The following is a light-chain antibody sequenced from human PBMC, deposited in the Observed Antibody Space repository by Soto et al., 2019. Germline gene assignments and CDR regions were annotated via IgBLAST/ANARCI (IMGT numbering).Light chain of an antibody. J-gene: IGLJ1*01. V-gene: IGLV2-23*01. Sequence: QSALTQPASVSGSPGQSITISCTGTSNDVGSYKLVSWYQQHPGKAPKLIIHEDNRRPSGVSSRFSGSKSANTASLTISGLSNEDEADYHCCTHAGSSTFVFGSGTKLTVL. CDR3: CTHAGSSTFV. CDR1: SNDVGSYKL. CDR2: EDN.